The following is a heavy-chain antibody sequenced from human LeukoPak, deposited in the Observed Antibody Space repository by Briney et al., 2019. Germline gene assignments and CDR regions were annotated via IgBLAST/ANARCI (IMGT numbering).Heavy chain of an antibody. J-gene: IGHJ3*01. Sequence: SETLSLTCTVSGGSISSSNYHWGWIRQPPGKGLEWIGSIYYSGNTYYNPSLKSRVTISVDTSKNQFSLKLRSVTAADTAVYYCARISSSNWYNERGAFDVWGQGTMVTVSS. CDR2: IYYSGNT. CDR1: GGSISSSNYH. CDR3: ARISSSNWYNERGAFDV. V-gene: IGHV4-39*07. D-gene: IGHD6-13*01.